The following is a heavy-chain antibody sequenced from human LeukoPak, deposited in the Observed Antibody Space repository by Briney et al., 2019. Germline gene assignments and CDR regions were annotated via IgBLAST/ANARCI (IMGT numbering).Heavy chain of an antibody. V-gene: IGHV4-59*08. Sequence: PSETLSLTCTVSGCSISSYYWSWIRQPPGKGLEWIGYIYYSGSPNYNPSLKSRVTISVHTSKNQFSLKLSSVTAADTAVYYCARLRVGATSWYFDYWGQGTLVTVSS. CDR1: GCSISSYY. J-gene: IGHJ4*02. CDR2: IYYSGSP. D-gene: IGHD1-26*01. CDR3: ARLRVGATSWYFDY.